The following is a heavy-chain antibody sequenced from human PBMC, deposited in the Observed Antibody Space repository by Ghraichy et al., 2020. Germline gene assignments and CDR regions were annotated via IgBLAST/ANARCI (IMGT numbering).Heavy chain of an antibody. Sequence: AAVKVSCKASGYTFSGYYMHWVRQAPGQGLEWMGWINPRSGGTNYAQKFQGRITMTRDTSISTAYMELRRLRSDDTAVYYCARDRVRPTYYFDSSASDSRGQGTLVTVS. CDR3: ARDRVRPTYYFDSSASDS. V-gene: IGHV1-2*02. J-gene: IGHJ4*02. CDR2: INPRSGGT. CDR1: GYTFSGYY. D-gene: IGHD3-22*01.